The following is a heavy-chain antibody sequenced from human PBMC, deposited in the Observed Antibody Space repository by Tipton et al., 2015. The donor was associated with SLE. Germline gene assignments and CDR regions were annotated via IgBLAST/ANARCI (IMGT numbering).Heavy chain of an antibody. CDR2: ISKSGST. D-gene: IGHD6-6*01. CDR1: GGSISSGIYY. Sequence: TLSLTCIVSGGSISSGIYYWSWIRQNPRMGLEWIGFISKSGSTSYNPSLMGRITISLDTSENQFSLNLQSVTAADTAVYFCARAYSSSSVVRYYYYYMDVWGKGTTVIVSS. J-gene: IGHJ6*03. V-gene: IGHV4-31*03. CDR3: ARAYSSSSVVRYYYYYMDV.